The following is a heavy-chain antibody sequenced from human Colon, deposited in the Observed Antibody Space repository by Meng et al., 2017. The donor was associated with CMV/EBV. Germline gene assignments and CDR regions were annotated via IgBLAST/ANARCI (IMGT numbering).Heavy chain of an antibody. Sequence: ASVKVSCKASGYTYTTSDITWVRQAPGQGPEWMGWISSKAGTTNYAQRLQGRVTMTTDTSTSTAYMELRSLRSDDTAVYYCVRGSSSSSEGMDVWGQGTTVTVSS. V-gene: IGHV1-18*01. J-gene: IGHJ6*02. D-gene: IGHD6-13*01. CDR3: VRGSSSSSEGMDV. CDR2: ISSKAGTT. CDR1: GYTYTTSD.